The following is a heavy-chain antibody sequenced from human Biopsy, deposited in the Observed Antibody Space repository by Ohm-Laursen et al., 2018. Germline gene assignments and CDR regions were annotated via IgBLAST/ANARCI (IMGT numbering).Heavy chain of an antibody. D-gene: IGHD2-2*01. J-gene: IGHJ6*02. V-gene: IGHV2-70*16. CDR1: GFSVNTRGMS. Sequence: PTQTHTPTCTLSGFSVNTRGMSVTWIRQAPGKALEWLARIDWDDAKFYSESLKTRLAISKDTSENHVVLTLSDVDPVDTATYYCARIPILIVPAALVYRHRRHLQGLDVWGQGTTVIVSS. CDR3: ARIPILIVPAALVYRHRRHLQGLDV. CDR2: IDWDDAK.